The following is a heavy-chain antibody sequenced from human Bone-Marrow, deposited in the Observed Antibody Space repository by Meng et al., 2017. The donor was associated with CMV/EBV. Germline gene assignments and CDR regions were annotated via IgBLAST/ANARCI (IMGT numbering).Heavy chain of an antibody. D-gene: IGHD3-10*02. CDR3: AKDSPLFGSNTPYFDP. CDR1: GFTFSSYA. Sequence: GESLKISCAASGFTFSSYAMHWVRQAPGKGLEWVAVISYDGSNKYYADSVKGRFTISRDNSKNTLYMEMNSRRLEDTAVYYCAKDSPLFGSNTPYFDPWGQGTLVTVSS. J-gene: IGHJ4*02. V-gene: IGHV3-30-3*01. CDR2: ISYDGSNK.